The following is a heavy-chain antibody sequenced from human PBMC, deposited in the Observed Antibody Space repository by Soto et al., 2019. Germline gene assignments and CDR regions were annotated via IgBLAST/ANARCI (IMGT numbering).Heavy chain of an antibody. CDR2: IGDSGGTT. J-gene: IGHJ4*02. Sequence: GGSLRLSCAASGFTFSSYAMTWVRQAPGKGLEWVSAIGDSGGTTYYADSVKGRFTISRDNFKDTLYLQMNSLRAEDTAVYYCKLYCSGRTCSAHRGQGTLVTVSS. CDR1: GFTFSSYA. D-gene: IGHD2-15*01. CDR3: KLYCSGRTCSAH. V-gene: IGHV3-23*01.